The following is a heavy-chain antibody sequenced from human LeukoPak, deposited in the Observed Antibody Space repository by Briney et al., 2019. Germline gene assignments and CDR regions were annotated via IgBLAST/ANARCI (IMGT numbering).Heavy chain of an antibody. V-gene: IGHV3-30*02. CDR3: AKDESRYGSGSYPDH. CDR1: GFTFSSYG. Sequence: GGSLRLSCAASGFTFSSYGMHWVRQAPGKGLEWVAFIRYDGSNKYYADSVKGRFTISRDNSKNTLYLQMNSLRAEDTAVYYCAKDESRYGSGSYPDHWGQGTLVTVSS. CDR2: IRYDGSNK. D-gene: IGHD3-10*01. J-gene: IGHJ4*02.